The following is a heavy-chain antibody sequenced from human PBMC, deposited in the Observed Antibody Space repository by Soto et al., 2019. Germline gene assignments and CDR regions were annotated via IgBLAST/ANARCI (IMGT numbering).Heavy chain of an antibody. CDR2: ITPSGGTT. Sequence: GGSLRLSCAASGFTFNNDAMSWVRQAPRKGLEWVSSITPSGGTTYYTDSVKGRFTISRDKSKNTLYLQANSLRVEDTAVYYCARGVRRFDPWGQGTLVTVSS. D-gene: IGHD3-10*01. J-gene: IGHJ5*02. V-gene: IGHV3-23*01. CDR3: ARGVRRFDP. CDR1: GFTFNNDA.